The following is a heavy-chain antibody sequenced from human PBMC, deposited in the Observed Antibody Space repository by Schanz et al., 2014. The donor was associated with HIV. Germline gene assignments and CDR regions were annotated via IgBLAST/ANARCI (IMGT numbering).Heavy chain of an antibody. V-gene: IGHV3-23*01. CDR2: ISERGGRS. D-gene: IGHD3-22*01. J-gene: IGHJ4*02. CDR1: GFTFNNYA. CDR3: AKPEYDSRGNSQSHFDS. Sequence: EVQLLDSGGGLVQPGGSLRLSCVASGFTFNNYAMTWVRQAPGKGLEWVSSISERGGRSYYADSVNGRFTISRDNSKNTLYLQMTTLRTEDTAVYYCAKPEYDSRGNSQSHFDSWGQGTLVTVSS.